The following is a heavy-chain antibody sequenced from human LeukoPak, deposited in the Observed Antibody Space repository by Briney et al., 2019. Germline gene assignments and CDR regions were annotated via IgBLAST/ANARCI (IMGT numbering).Heavy chain of an antibody. D-gene: IGHD4-17*01. V-gene: IGHV3-33*01. J-gene: IGHJ6*02. Sequence: PGGSLRLSCAASGFTFSSYGMHWVRQAPGKGLEWVAVIWYDGSNKYYADSVKGRFTISRGNSKNTLYLQMNSLRAEDTAVYYCAGDDYGDSLPFYYYYYGMDVWGQGTTVTVSS. CDR2: IWYDGSNK. CDR1: GFTFSSYG. CDR3: AGDDYGDSLPFYYYYYGMDV.